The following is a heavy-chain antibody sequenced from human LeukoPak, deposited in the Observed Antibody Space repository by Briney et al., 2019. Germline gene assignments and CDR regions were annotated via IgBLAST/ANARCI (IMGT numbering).Heavy chain of an antibody. CDR1: GGSISSYY. V-gene: IGHV4-59*01. J-gene: IGHJ4*02. CDR2: IYYSGST. D-gene: IGHD3-22*01. Sequence: SETLSLTCTVSGGSISSYYWSWIRQPPGKGLEWIGYIYYSGSTNYNPSLKSRVTISVDTSKNQFSLRLSSVTAADTAVYYCARGLGSASDYYHFDYWGQGTLVTVSS. CDR3: ARGLGSASDYYHFDY.